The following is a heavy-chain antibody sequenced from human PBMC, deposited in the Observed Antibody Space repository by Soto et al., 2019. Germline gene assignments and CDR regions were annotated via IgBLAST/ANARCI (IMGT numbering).Heavy chain of an antibody. J-gene: IGHJ4*02. CDR1: RYTLKSLG. D-gene: IGHD3-16*01. Sequence: GGSLRLSCAASRYTLKSLGLSWGRPAPGKGLEWVSTIDSRGVNTHYADSVKGRFTISRDNSRNTLHLQMHDLRADDTALYYCVSWVSAHFDYWGPGTVVTVSS. V-gene: IGHV3-23*01. CDR2: IDSRGVNT. CDR3: VSWVSAHFDY.